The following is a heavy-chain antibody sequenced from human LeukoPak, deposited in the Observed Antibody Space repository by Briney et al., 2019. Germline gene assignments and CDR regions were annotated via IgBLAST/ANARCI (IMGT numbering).Heavy chain of an antibody. CDR2: ISGSGFST. D-gene: IGHD1-14*01. V-gene: IGHV3-23*01. CDR1: GFTFGNYG. CDR3: AKATGYLL. Sequence: PGGSLRLSCAASGFTFGNYGMSWVRQAPGKGLEWISAISGSGFSTYYVDSVKGRFTISRDNSKNTLYLQMNSLRAEDTAVYYCAKATGYLLWGQGTLVTVSS. J-gene: IGHJ4*02.